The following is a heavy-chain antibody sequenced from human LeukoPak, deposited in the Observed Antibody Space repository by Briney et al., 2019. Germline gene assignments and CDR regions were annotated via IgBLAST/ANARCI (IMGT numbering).Heavy chain of an antibody. Sequence: GGSLRLSCAASGFTFSTYGMHGVRQAPGKGLEWVAFIRYDGSNKYYADSVKGRFTISRDNSKNTLYLQMNSRRAEDTAVFYCAKDRSGSYSQGLDYWGQGTLVTASS. D-gene: IGHD1-26*01. CDR1: GFTFSTYG. V-gene: IGHV3-30*02. CDR2: IRYDGSNK. J-gene: IGHJ4*02. CDR3: AKDRSGSYSQGLDY.